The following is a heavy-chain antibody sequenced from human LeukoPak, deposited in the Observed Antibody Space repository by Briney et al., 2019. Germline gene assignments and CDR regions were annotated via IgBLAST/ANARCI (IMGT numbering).Heavy chain of an antibody. V-gene: IGHV4-4*02. J-gene: IGHJ4*02. CDR3: ARGSYYSYSSGYIYYFDY. CDR2: IYHSGTT. CDR1: GGSISSSNW. Sequence: PSETLSLTCAVSGGSISSSNWWIWVRQPPGKGLEWFGEIYHSGTTNYNPSLKSRVTISVDKSKNQFSLKLSSVTAADTAVYYCARGSYYSYSSGYIYYFDYWGQGTLVTVSS. D-gene: IGHD3-22*01.